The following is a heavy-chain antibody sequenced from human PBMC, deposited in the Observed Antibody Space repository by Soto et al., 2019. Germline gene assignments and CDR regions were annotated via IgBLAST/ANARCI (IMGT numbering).Heavy chain of an antibody. D-gene: IGHD1-26*01. Sequence: GGSLRLPCAASGFTFSSYWMHWVRQAPGKGLVWVSRINSDGSSTSYADSVKGRFTISRDNAKNTLYLQMNSLRAEDTAVYYCAREEHYYYGMDVWGQGTTVTVSS. CDR3: AREEHYYYGMDV. V-gene: IGHV3-74*01. CDR1: GFTFSSYW. CDR2: INSDGSST. J-gene: IGHJ6*02.